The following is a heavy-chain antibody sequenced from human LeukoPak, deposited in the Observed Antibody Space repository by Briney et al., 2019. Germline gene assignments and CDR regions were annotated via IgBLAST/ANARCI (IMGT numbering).Heavy chain of an antibody. CDR1: GYSFTSYW. V-gene: IGHV5-51*01. CDR2: IYPGDSDT. CDR3: ARQDGNSAYYFDY. J-gene: IGHJ4*02. D-gene: IGHD4-23*01. Sequence: HGESLKISCKGSGYSFTSYWIGWVRQMPGKGLEWMGIIYPGDSDTRYTPSFQGQVTISADKSLSTAYLQWNSLKASDTAMYYCARQDGNSAYYFDYWGQGTLVTVSS.